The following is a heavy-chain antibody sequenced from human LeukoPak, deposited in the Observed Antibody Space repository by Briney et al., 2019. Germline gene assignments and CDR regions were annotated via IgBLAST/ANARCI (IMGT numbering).Heavy chain of an antibody. V-gene: IGHV3-48*04. D-gene: IGHD3-10*01. CDR2: ISSSSSTI. CDR1: GFTFSSFS. Sequence: PGGSLRLSCAASGFTFSSFSMNWVRQAPGKGLEWVSYISSSSSTIYYADSVKGRFTISRDNAKNSLYLQMNSLRAEDTAVYYCARDSYGSGSYYRIDYWGRGTLVTVSS. J-gene: IGHJ4*02. CDR3: ARDSYGSGSYYRIDY.